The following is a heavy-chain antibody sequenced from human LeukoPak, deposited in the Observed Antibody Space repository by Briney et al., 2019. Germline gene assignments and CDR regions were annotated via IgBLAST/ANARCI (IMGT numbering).Heavy chain of an antibody. CDR2: IYSGGST. V-gene: IGHV3-53*01. CDR1: GFTVSSNY. D-gene: IGHD3-22*01. J-gene: IGHJ4*02. Sequence: GGSLRLSCAASGFTVSSNYMSWVRQAPGRGLEWVSVIYSGGSTYYADSVKGRFTISRDNSKNTLYLQMNSLRAEDTAVYYCARVPCYYDSSGIYFDYWGQGTLVTVSS. CDR3: ARVPCYYDSSGIYFDY.